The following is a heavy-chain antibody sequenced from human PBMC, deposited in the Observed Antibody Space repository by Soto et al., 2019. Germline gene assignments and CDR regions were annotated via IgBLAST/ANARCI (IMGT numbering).Heavy chain of an antibody. CDR2: ISGSGST. CDR1: GFTFSNYA. CDR3: AKVPLRLDYFDY. V-gene: IGHV3-23*01. Sequence: EVQLLESGGGLVQPGGSLRLSCAASGFTFSNYAMNWVRQAPGKGLEWVSAISGSGSTYYADSVKGRFTISRDNSKNTLYLQMNSLRAEDTAVYDGAKVPLRLDYFDYWGPGTLVTVSS. J-gene: IGHJ4*02. D-gene: IGHD5-12*01.